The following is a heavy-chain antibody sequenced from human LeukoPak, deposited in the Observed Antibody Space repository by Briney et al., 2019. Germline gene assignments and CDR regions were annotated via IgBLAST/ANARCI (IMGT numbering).Heavy chain of an antibody. J-gene: IGHJ4*02. D-gene: IGHD2-2*02. CDR3: ARDCTSTSCYNVY. CDR1: GYTFTNYG. Sequence: ASVKVSCKASGYTFTNYGISWVRQAPGQGLEWMGWTSAYNGNTKYVQNLQGRVTMTTDTSTSTAYMELRSLRSDDTAVYYCARDCTSTSCYNVYWGQGTLVTVSS. V-gene: IGHV1-18*01. CDR2: TSAYNGNT.